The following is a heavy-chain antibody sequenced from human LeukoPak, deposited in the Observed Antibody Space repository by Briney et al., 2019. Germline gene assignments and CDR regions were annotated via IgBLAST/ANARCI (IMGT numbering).Heavy chain of an antibody. CDR1: GFTFSSYG. J-gene: IGHJ4*02. CDR2: IRYDGSNK. D-gene: IGHD4-17*01. V-gene: IGHV3-30*02. CDR3: AKELTTTVTMTFDY. Sequence: GSLRLSCAASGFTFSSYGMHWVRQAPGKGLEWVAFIRYDGSNKYYADSVKGRFTISRDNSKNTLYLQMNSLRAEDTAVYYCAKELTTTVTMTFDYWGQGTLVTVSS.